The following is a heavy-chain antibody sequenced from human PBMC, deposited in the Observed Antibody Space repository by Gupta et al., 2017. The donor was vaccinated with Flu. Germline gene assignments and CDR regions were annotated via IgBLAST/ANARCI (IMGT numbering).Heavy chain of an antibody. J-gene: IGHJ4*02. Sequence: QVQLEQSGAEVKKPGSSVKVSCQASGGTFSSHGISWVRQAPGQGPEWMGGISPIFGTESYAQKFQGRVTMTADVSTNTAHMELTSLSSEDTAVYYWARHLYGSGWLPQNYCDDWGQGTRVTVSS. CDR3: ARHLYGSGWLPQNYCDD. V-gene: IGHV1-69*01. CDR1: GGTFSSHG. D-gene: IGHD6-19*01. CDR2: ISPIFGTE.